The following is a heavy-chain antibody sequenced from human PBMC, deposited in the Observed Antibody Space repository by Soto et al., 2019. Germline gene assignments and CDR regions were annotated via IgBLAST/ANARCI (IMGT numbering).Heavy chain of an antibody. CDR1: GGTFSSYA. V-gene: IGHV1-69*01. D-gene: IGHD6-13*01. CDR3: ARVFSSSWYPGRDYYYYGMDV. J-gene: IGHJ6*02. Sequence: QVQLVQSGAEVKKPGSSVKVSCKASGGTFSSYAISWVRQAPGQGLEWMGGIIPIFGTANYAQKFQGRVTITADESTSTAYMARSSLRSEDTAVYYCARVFSSSWYPGRDYYYYGMDVWGQGTTVTVSS. CDR2: IIPIFGTA.